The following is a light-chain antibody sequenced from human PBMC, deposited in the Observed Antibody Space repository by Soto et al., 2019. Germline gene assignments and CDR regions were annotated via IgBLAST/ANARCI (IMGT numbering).Light chain of an antibody. CDR3: SSYTSSSPYV. Sequence: QSALTQPASVSGSPGQSITISCTGTSSDVGGYNYVSWYQQHPGKAPKLMIYDVSNRPSGVSNRFSGSKSGNTASLTISGLQAEDEAAYYCSSYTSSSPYVCGTGTKLTVL. V-gene: IGLV2-14*01. CDR2: DVS. CDR1: SSDVGGYNY. J-gene: IGLJ1*01.